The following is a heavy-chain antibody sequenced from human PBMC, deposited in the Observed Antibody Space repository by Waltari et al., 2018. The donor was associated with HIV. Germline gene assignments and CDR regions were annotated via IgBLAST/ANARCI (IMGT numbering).Heavy chain of an antibody. CDR3: AKDGLRTTSYFDD. V-gene: IGHV3-30*18. Sequence: QVQLVESGGGVVQPGRSLRVSCAASKFPFRNYGMHWVRQAPGKGLEWVAVISYDGSNKYYADSVKGRFTISRDNSKNTLFLQMNSLRLEDTAVYYCAKDGLRTTSYFDDWGQGTLVTVSS. CDR2: ISYDGSNK. J-gene: IGHJ4*02. CDR1: KFPFRNYG. D-gene: IGHD4-17*01.